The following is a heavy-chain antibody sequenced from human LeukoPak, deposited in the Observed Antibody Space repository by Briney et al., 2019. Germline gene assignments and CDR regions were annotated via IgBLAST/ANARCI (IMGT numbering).Heavy chain of an antibody. CDR1: GFTFSSYG. J-gene: IGHJ4*02. CDR2: INKDGSEK. Sequence: GGSLRLSCAASGFTFSSYGMNWVRQAPGKGLEWVANINKDGSEKFYVDSVKGRFTISRDNARNSLYLQMNSLRAEDTAVYYCARWPGTFDYWGQGTLVTVSS. CDR3: ARWPGTFDY. D-gene: IGHD1-1*01. V-gene: IGHV3-7*01.